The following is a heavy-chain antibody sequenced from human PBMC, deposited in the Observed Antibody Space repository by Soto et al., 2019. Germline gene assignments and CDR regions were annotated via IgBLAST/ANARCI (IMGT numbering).Heavy chain of an antibody. CDR1: GFMCSGYY. CDR3: ARVVVAGLPHHPSSPPDY. Sequence: SGGFLRLSCAASGFMCSGYYRSWVHKAPGKGLEWVSSISSSSSYINYADSVKGRFTISRDNAKNSLYLQMNSLRAEDTPVYYCARVVVAGLPHHPSSPPDYWGQGTLVTVSS. D-gene: IGHD5-12*01. CDR2: ISSSSSYI. J-gene: IGHJ4*02. V-gene: IGHV3-11*06.